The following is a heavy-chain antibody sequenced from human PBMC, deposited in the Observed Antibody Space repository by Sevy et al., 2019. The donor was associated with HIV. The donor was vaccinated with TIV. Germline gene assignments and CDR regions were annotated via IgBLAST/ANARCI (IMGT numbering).Heavy chain of an antibody. CDR2: IKIKTDGGTT. D-gene: IGHD3-22*01. CDR3: TAKVVVITLGAFDI. Sequence: GGSLRLSCAASGFTFSNAWMSWVRQAPGKGLEWVGRIKIKTDGGTTDYAAHVKGRFTISRDDSKNTLYLQMNSLKTEDTAVYYCTAKVVVITLGAFDIWGQGTMVTVSS. J-gene: IGHJ3*02. V-gene: IGHV3-15*01. CDR1: GFTFSNAW.